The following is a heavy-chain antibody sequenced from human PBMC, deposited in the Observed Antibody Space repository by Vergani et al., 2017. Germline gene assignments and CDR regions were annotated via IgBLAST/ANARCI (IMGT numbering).Heavy chain of an antibody. J-gene: IGHJ4*02. CDR2: IGTAGDT. CDR3: ARSSYGSGSPDY. V-gene: IGHV3-13*04. D-gene: IGHD3-10*01. CDR1: GFTFSSYD. Sequence: EVQLVESGGGLVQPGGSLRLSCAASGFTFSSYDMHWVRQATGKGLEWVSAIGTAGDTYYPGSVKGRFTISKDNAKNSLYLQMNSLRAGDTAVYYCARSSYGSGSPDYWGQGTLVTVSS.